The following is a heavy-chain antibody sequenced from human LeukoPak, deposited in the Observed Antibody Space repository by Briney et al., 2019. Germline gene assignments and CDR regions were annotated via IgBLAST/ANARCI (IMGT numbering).Heavy chain of an antibody. CDR2: IYYSGST. Sequence: PSETLSLTCTVSGGSISSYYWSWLRQPPGKGLEWIGFIYYSGSTNYNPSLKSRLTISVDTSKSQFSLRLSSVTAADTAVYYCTAASGSYWYFDLWGRGTLVTVSS. CDR3: TAASGSYWYFDL. CDR1: GGSISSYY. D-gene: IGHD6-13*01. J-gene: IGHJ2*01. V-gene: IGHV4-59*08.